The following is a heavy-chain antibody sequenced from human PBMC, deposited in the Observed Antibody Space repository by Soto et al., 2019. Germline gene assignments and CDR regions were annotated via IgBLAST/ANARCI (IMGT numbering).Heavy chain of an antibody. V-gene: IGHV3-53*01. CDR3: ARVQRITGTAGGGYYYYYGMDV. CDR1: GFTVSSNY. Sequence: GGSLRLSCAASGFTVSSNYMSWVRQAPGKGLEWVSVIYSGGSTYYADSVKGRFTISRDNSKNTLYLQMNSLRAEDTAVYYCARVQRITGTAGGGYYYYYGMDVWGQGTTVTVSS. J-gene: IGHJ6*02. CDR2: IYSGGST. D-gene: IGHD1-20*01.